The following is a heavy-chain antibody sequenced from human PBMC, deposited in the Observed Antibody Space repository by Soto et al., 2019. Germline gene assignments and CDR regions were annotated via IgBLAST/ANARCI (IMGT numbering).Heavy chain of an antibody. CDR3: ARCGRYGSGSYFNYLGTYP. D-gene: IGHD3-10*01. Sequence: ASVKVSCKASGYTFTRYGISWVRQAPGQGLEWMGWISAYNGNTNYAQKLQGRVTMTTDTSTSTAYMELRSLRSDDTAVYYCARCGRYGSGSYFNYLGTYPWGQGTLVTVS. V-gene: IGHV1-18*01. J-gene: IGHJ5*02. CDR2: ISAYNGNT. CDR1: GYTFTRYG.